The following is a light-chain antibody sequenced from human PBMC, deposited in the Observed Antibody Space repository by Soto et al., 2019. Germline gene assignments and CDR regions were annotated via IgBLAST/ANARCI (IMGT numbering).Light chain of an antibody. CDR2: GAS. J-gene: IGKJ3*01. V-gene: IGKV3-20*01. CDR3: QQYGSSPPFT. Sequence: EIVLTQSPGTLSLSPGERATLSCRASQSVSSSYLGWYQQKPGQAPRLLIYGASSRATGIPDRFSGSGSGTYFTLTISRLEPEDFAVYYCQQYGSSPPFTFGPGTKVDIK. CDR1: QSVSSSY.